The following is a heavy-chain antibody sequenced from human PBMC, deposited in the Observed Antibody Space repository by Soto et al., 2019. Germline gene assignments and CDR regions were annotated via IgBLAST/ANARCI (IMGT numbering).Heavy chain of an antibody. CDR3: TRPYCSDGYNCIFDY. CDR1: GFTFADYY. J-gene: IGHJ4*02. D-gene: IGHD5-12*01. V-gene: IGHV3-11*01. CDR2: ISSGGHTI. Sequence: GGSLRLSCAVSGFTFADYYMSWIRQAPGKGLEWVSYISSGGHTIYNADSVRGRFTISRDSAYLQMNSLKTEDTAVYYCTRPYCSDGYNCIFDYWGQGT.